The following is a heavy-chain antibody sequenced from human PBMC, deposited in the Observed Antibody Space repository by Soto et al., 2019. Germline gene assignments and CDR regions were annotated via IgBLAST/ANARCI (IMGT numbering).Heavy chain of an antibody. V-gene: IGHV1-3*01. D-gene: IGHD6-19*01. J-gene: IGHJ5*02. CDR2: INAANGNV. CDR1: GYTFSSYD. CDR3: ARAVGQFDP. Sequence: GASVKVSCKASGYTFSSYDLHWVRQAPGQRLEWMGWINAANGNVKYSQKFQGRVTITRDTSASTAYMELSSLRSEDTAVYYCARAVGQFDPWGQGTLVTVSS.